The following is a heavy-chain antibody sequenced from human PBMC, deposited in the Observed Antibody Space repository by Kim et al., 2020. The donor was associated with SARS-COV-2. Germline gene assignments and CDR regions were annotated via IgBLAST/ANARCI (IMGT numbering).Heavy chain of an antibody. D-gene: IGHD4-17*01. CDR2: INEGGTEK. Sequence: GGSLRLSCAASGFTFSTYWMTWVRQAPGKGLEWVANINEGGTEKYYVDSVRGRFTISRDNAKNSLFLDVNSLRVEDTAVYYCARNHYGEYVWGQGAMV. J-gene: IGHJ3*01. CDR1: GFTFSTYW. CDR3: ARNHYGEYV. V-gene: IGHV3-7*01.